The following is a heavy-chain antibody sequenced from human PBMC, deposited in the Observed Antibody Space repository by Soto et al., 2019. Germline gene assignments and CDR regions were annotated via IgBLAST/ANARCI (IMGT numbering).Heavy chain of an antibody. CDR3: AKEAGELATRSFDY. CDR2: ISSSSSYI. V-gene: IGHV3-21*01. CDR1: GLTFSSYS. D-gene: IGHD3-16*01. Sequence: EVQLVESGGGRVNPGGSLRLSCAASGLTFSSYSMNWVRQAPGKGLGWVSSISSSSSYIYYADSVKGRFTISRDNAKNSLYLQRNSLRAEDTAVYYCAKEAGELATRSFDYWGQGTLVTVSS. J-gene: IGHJ4*02.